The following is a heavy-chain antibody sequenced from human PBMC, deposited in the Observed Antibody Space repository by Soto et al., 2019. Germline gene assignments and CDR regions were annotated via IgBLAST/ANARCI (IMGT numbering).Heavy chain of an antibody. CDR1: GFTVSSNY. D-gene: IGHD6-6*01. Sequence: GGSLRLSCAASGFTVSSNYMSWVRQAPGKGLEWVSVIYSGGSTYYADSVKGRFTISRDNSKNTLYLQMNSLRAEDTAVYYCARDTIEYSSSGFDYWGQGTLVTVSS. CDR2: IYSGGST. CDR3: ARDTIEYSSSGFDY. J-gene: IGHJ4*02. V-gene: IGHV3-53*01.